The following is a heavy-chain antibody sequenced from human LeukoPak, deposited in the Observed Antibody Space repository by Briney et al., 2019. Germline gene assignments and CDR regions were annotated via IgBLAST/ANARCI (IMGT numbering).Heavy chain of an antibody. V-gene: IGHV4-59*01. CDR1: GDSFTDYY. CDR3: ARDGGLQSHFDF. Sequence: SETLSLTCNVIGDSFTDYYWNWIRQPPGKGLEWIGYIYYNENSNYSPSLKGRVALSVDTSRNQFSLHLASVTAADTAMYYCARDGGLQSHFDFWGQGILVTVAS. J-gene: IGHJ4*02. D-gene: IGHD3-16*01. CDR2: IYYNENS.